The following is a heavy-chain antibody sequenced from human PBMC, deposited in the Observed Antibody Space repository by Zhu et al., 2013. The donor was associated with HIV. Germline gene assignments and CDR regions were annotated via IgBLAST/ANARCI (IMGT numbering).Heavy chain of an antibody. V-gene: IGHV1-69*18. CDR2: IIPVFDKV. J-gene: IGHJ6*03. CDR3: ARLRMIVADSYYYYMDV. D-gene: IGHD3-22*01. CDR1: GGTFSSYA. Sequence: QVQLVQSGAEVKKPGSSVKVSCKASGGTFSSYAINWVRQAPGQGLEWVGNIIPVFDKVNYAEKMQGRVAITADGATTTVYMELKTLRSEDSAVYYCARLRMIVADSYYYYMDVWGTGTTVTV.